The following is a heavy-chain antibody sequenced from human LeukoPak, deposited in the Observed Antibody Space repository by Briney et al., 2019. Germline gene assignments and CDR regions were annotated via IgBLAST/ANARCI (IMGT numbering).Heavy chain of an antibody. CDR3: ARVRRSWYVGWFAP. Sequence: ASVKVSCKASGYTFTSYAMNWVRQAPGQGLEWMGWINTNTGNPTYAQGFTGRFVFSLDTSVSTAYLQISSLTAEDTAVYYCARVRRSWYVGWFAPWGQGTLVTVSS. V-gene: IGHV7-4-1*02. J-gene: IGHJ5*02. D-gene: IGHD6-13*01. CDR1: GYTFTSYA. CDR2: INTNTGNP.